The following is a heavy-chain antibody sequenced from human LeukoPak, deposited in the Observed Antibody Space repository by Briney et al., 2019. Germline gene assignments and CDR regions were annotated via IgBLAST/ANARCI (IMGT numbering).Heavy chain of an antibody. CDR2: ISTSGGDT. CDR1: EFTFSSSA. D-gene: IGHD2-2*03. J-gene: IGHJ4*02. V-gene: IGHV3-23*01. Sequence: GGSLRLSCAASEFTFSSSAMSWVRQTPGKGLEWVSSISTSGGDTYYADSVKGRFTISRDNSKNTVYLQMNSLRAEDTALYFCAMDRGYWGQGTLVTVSS. CDR3: AMDRGY.